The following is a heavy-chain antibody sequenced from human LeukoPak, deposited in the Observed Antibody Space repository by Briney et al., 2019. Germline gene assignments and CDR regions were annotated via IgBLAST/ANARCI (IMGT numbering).Heavy chain of an antibody. J-gene: IGHJ3*02. CDR2: ISWNSGSI. V-gene: IGHV3-9*01. CDR3: AKDMGRYYDSSGYRKRSSAAFDI. D-gene: IGHD3-22*01. Sequence: GGSLRLSCAASGFTFDDYAMHWVRQARGKGLEWVSVISWNSGSIGYADSVKGRFTISRDNAKNSLYLQMNSLRAEDTALYYCAKDMGRYYDSSGYRKRSSAAFDIWGQGTMVTVSS. CDR1: GFTFDDYA.